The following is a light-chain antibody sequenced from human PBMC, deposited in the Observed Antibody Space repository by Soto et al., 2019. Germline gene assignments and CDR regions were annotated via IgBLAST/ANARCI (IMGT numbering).Light chain of an antibody. V-gene: IGKV3-15*01. CDR2: DTS. Sequence: EIVLTQSPATLSSFPGERATLSCRASQTVSSKLAWYQHKPGQTPRLLIYDTSTRATGVPARFSGSRSGPEFTLTINSLQSEDFAIYYCQPYNNWPLTFGGGTKVDIK. CDR1: QTVSSK. CDR3: QPYNNWPLT. J-gene: IGKJ4*01.